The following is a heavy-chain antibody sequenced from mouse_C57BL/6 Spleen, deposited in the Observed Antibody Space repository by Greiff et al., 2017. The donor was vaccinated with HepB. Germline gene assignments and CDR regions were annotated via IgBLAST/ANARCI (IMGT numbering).Heavy chain of an antibody. CDR3: ARSSYYYGSPHFDY. J-gene: IGHJ2*01. V-gene: IGHV1-54*01. Sequence: VQLQESGAELVRPGTSVKVSCKASGYAFTNYLIEWVKQRPGQGLEWIGVINPGSGGTNYNEKFKGKATLTADKSSSTAYMQLSSLTSEDSAVYFCARSSYYYGSPHFDYWGQGTTLTVSS. D-gene: IGHD1-1*01. CDR2: INPGSGGT. CDR1: GYAFTNYL.